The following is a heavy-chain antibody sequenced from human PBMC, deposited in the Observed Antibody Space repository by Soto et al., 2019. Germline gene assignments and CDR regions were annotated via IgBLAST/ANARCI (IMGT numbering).Heavy chain of an antibody. CDR3: AGGDHYYYGMDV. D-gene: IGHD3-10*01. Sequence: PSETLSLTCTVSGGSISSSSYYWGWIRQPPGKGLEWIGSIYYSGSTYYNPSLKSRVTISVDTSKNQFSLKLSSVTAADTAVYYCAGGDHYYYGMDVWGQGTTVTVSS. CDR1: GGSISSSSYY. CDR2: IYYSGST. J-gene: IGHJ6*02. V-gene: IGHV4-39*01.